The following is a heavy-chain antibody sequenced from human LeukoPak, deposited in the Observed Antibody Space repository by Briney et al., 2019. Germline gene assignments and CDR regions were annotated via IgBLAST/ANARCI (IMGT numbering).Heavy chain of an antibody. V-gene: IGHV4-59*01. CDR1: GGSISSYY. CDR2: IYYSGST. Sequence: SETLSLTCTVSGGSISSYYWSWIRQPPGKGLEWIGYIYYSGSTNYNPSLKSRVTISVDTSKNQFSLKLSSVTAADTAVYYCARGFDRDYWGRGTLVTVSS. J-gene: IGHJ4*02. D-gene: IGHD3-9*01. CDR3: ARGFDRDY.